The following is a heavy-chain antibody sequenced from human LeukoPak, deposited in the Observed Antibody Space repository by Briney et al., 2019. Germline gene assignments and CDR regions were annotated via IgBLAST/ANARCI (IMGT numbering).Heavy chain of an antibody. D-gene: IGHD6-13*01. CDR3: ARGVNSSSWYSLYWYFDL. J-gene: IGHJ2*01. CDR1: GFTLSSYS. V-gene: IGHV3-21*01. Sequence: GGSLRLSCAASGFTLSSYSMNWVRQAPGKGLEWVSSISSSSSYIYYADSVKGRFTISRDNAKNSLYLQMNSLRAEDTAVYYCARGVNSSSWYSLYWYFDLWGRGTLVTVSS. CDR2: ISSSSSYI.